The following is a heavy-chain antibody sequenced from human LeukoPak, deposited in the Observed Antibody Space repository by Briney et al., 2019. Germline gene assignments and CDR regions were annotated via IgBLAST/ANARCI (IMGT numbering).Heavy chain of an antibody. Sequence: VGSLRLSCAGSGFTFDENGMSWVRQVPGKGLEWVSGINWNGGSTGYADSVKGRFTISRDNAKNSLYLQMNSLRAEDTALYYCAKGDSSGWYFDYWGQGTLVTVSS. CDR2: INWNGGST. J-gene: IGHJ4*02. D-gene: IGHD6-19*01. CDR1: GFTFDENG. V-gene: IGHV3-20*04. CDR3: AKGDSSGWYFDY.